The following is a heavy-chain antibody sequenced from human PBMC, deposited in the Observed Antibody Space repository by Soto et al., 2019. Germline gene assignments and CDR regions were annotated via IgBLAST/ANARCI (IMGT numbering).Heavy chain of an antibody. CDR2: ISGSGGNT. CDR3: AKEGHCSGGSCYSGNWFDP. Sequence: PGGSLRLSCAASGFTFSSYAMSWVRQAPGKGLEWVSGISGSGGNTYYADSVKGRFTISRDNSKNTLYLQMNSLRAEDTAVYYCAKEGHCSGGSCYSGNWFDPWGQGTLVTVSS. V-gene: IGHV3-23*01. CDR1: GFTFSSYA. D-gene: IGHD2-15*01. J-gene: IGHJ5*02.